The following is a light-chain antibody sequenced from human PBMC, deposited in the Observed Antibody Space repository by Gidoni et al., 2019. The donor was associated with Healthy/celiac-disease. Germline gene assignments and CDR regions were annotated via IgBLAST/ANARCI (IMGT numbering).Light chain of an antibody. CDR3: QQRSNWPPEYX. V-gene: IGKV3-11*01. CDR1: QSVSSY. J-gene: IGKJ2*01. CDR2: DAS. Sequence: EIVLTQSPATLSLSPGERATLSCRASQSVSSYLAWYQQKPGQAPRLLIYDASNRATGIPARFSGSGSGTDFTLTISSLEPEDFAVYYCQQRSNWPPEYXXXQGTKLEI.